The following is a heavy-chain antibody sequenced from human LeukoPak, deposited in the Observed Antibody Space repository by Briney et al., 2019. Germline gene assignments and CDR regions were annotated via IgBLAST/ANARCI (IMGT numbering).Heavy chain of an antibody. Sequence: SETLSLTCTVSGGSISSYYWSWIRQPPGKGLEWIGYIYYSGSTNYNPSLKSRVTISVDTSKNQFSLKLSSVTAADTAVYYCARWRRSYYYDSSGYYALWGQGTLVTVSS. CDR3: ARWRRSYYYDSSGYYAL. D-gene: IGHD3-22*01. V-gene: IGHV4-59*08. CDR1: GGSISSYY. CDR2: IYYSGST. J-gene: IGHJ4*02.